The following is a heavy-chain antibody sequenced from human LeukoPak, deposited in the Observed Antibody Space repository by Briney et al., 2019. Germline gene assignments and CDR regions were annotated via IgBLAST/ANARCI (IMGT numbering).Heavy chain of an antibody. Sequence: SETLSLTCTVSSDSISNSAYHWGWIRQPPGRGLEWIGTIYYSRGTYYNPSLKSRVTISVDTSKNQFSLKLSSVTAADTAVYYCARAVRGSGSFRWGQGTLVTVSS. V-gene: IGHV4-39*07. J-gene: IGHJ4*02. CDR3: ARAVRGSGSFR. CDR2: IYYSRGT. CDR1: SDSISNSAYH. D-gene: IGHD3-10*01.